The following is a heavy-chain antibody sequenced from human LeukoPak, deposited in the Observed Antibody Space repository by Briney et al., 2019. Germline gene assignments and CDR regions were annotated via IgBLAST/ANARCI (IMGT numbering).Heavy chain of an antibody. CDR2: ISSSGTTI. CDR1: GFTFSNYN. V-gene: IGHV3-48*04. J-gene: IGHJ3*02. D-gene: IGHD3-9*01. CDR3: ARELRTPYDILGRGNAFDI. Sequence: GGSLRLSCAASGFTFSNYNMKWVRQAPGKGLEWVSYISSSGTTIYYADSVKGRFTISRDNAKNSLYLQMNSLRAEDTAVYYCARELRTPYDILGRGNAFDIWGQGTMVTVSS.